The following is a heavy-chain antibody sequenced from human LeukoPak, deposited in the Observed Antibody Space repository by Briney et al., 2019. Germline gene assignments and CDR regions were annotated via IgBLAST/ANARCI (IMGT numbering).Heavy chain of an antibody. J-gene: IGHJ3*02. V-gene: IGHV4-38-2*02. D-gene: IGHD1-26*01. CDR2: IYHSGST. CDR1: GYSISSGYY. Sequence: SETLSLTCTVSGYSISSGYYWGWIRQPPGKGLEWIGSIYHSGSTNYNPSLKSRVTISVDTSKNQFSLKLSSVTAADTAVYYCARWSGAFDIWGQGTMVTVSS. CDR3: ARWSGAFDI.